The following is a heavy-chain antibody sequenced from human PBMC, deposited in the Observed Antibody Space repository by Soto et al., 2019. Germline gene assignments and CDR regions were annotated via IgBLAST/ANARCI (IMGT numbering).Heavy chain of an antibody. CDR1: GCSISSYY. V-gene: IGHV4-59*01. CDR2: IYYSGST. J-gene: IGHJ6*03. Sequence: SETLSLTCTVSGCSISSYYWSWIRQPPGKGLEWIGYIYYSGSTNYNPSLKSRVTISVDTSKNQFSLKLSSVTAADTAVYYCARSPLNSARNYYYMDVWGKGTTVTVSS. D-gene: IGHD6-6*01. CDR3: ARSPLNSARNYYYMDV.